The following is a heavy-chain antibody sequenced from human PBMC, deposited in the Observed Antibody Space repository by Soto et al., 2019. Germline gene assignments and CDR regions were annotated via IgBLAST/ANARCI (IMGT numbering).Heavy chain of an antibody. CDR2: ISSGSSFT. V-gene: IGHV3-21*01. J-gene: IGHJ4*02. Sequence: GGSLRLSCAASGFTFSSSAMSWVRQAPGKGLEWVASISSGSSFTYYPDSVKGRFTISRDNAKNSLYLQVNSLTAEDTAVYYCARDRGDTSSYYYDYWGQGTLVTVSS. CDR3: ARDRGDTSSYYYDY. CDR1: GFTFSSSA. D-gene: IGHD3-22*01.